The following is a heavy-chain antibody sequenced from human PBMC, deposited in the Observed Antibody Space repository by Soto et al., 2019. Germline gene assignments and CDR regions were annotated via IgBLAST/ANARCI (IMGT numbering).Heavy chain of an antibody. CDR1: GFTFSSYS. CDR2: ISSSSSTI. Sequence: GGSLRLSCAASGFTFSSYSMNWVRQAPGKGLEWVSYISSSSSTIYYADSVKGRFTISRDNAKNSLYLQMNSLRDEDTAVYYCARDPVYYYDSSGPALRDYWGQGTLVTVSS. J-gene: IGHJ4*02. D-gene: IGHD3-22*01. CDR3: ARDPVYYYDSSGPALRDY. V-gene: IGHV3-48*02.